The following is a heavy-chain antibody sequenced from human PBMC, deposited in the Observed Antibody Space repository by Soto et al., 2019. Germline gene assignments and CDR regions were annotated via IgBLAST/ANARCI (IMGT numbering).Heavy chain of an antibody. CDR2: INPNSGGT. J-gene: IGHJ6*02. V-gene: IGHV1-2*04. CDR3: ARGKGYSSGWRSYYYGMDV. Sequence: QVQLVQSGAEVKKPGASVKVSCKASGYTFSGYYMHWVRQAPGQGLEWMGWINPNSGGTNYAQKFQGWVTMTRDTSISTAYMELSRLRSDDTAVYYCARGKGYSSGWRSYYYGMDVWGQATTVTVSS. D-gene: IGHD6-19*01. CDR1: GYTFSGYY.